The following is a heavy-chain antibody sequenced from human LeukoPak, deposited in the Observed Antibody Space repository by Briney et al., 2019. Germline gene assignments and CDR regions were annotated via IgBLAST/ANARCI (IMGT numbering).Heavy chain of an antibody. D-gene: IGHD3-10*01. J-gene: IGHJ6*02. CDR1: RFTFSSYG. V-gene: IGHV3-23*01. CDR3: AKGITMFRGVERRSYGMDV. CDR2: ISGSDGST. Sequence: GGSLRLSCAASRFTFSSYGMSWVRQAPGKGLEWVSAISGSDGSTFYADSVKGRFTISRDNSKNTLSLQMNSLRVEDTAVYYCAKGITMFRGVERRSYGMDVWGQGTTVTVSS.